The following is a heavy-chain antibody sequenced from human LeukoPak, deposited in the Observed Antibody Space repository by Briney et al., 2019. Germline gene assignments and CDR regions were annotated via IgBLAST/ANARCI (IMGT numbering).Heavy chain of an antibody. D-gene: IGHD6-13*01. CDR3: ARSPTYSSSWYGDYFDY. Sequence: GGSLGLSCAASGFTFSNFWMNWVRQTPGKGLEWVANINQDGSEKYYVDSVKGRFTISRDNAKNSLYLQMNSLRAEDTAVYYCARSPTYSSSWYGDYFDYWGQGTLVTVSS. CDR2: INQDGSEK. V-gene: IGHV3-7*03. J-gene: IGHJ4*02. CDR1: GFTFSNFW.